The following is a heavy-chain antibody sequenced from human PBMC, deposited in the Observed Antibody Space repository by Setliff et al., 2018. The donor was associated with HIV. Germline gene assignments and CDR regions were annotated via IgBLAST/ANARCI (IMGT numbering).Heavy chain of an antibody. V-gene: IGHV4-4*07. CDR2: IHTLGGT. Sequence: KPSETLSLTCTVSNNSIRSSYWSWIRQPVGKGLEWIGRIHTLGGTKYNSSLESRVTMSLDTSRNQFSLKLNSVTAADSAVYFCTRDRYANGWLYFDYWGPGILVTVPQ. J-gene: IGHJ4*02. D-gene: IGHD2-2*01. CDR1: NNSIRSSY. CDR3: TRDRYANGWLYFDY.